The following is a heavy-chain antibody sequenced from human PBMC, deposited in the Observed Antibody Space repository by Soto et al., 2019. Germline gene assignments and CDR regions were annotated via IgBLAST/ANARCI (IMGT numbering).Heavy chain of an antibody. Sequence: GGSLRLSCAASGFTFSSYEMNWVRQAPGKGLEWVSYISSSGSTIYYADSVKGRFTISRDNAKNSLYLQMNSLRAEDTAVYYCARGLDDSSGYYYLSFQHWGQGTLVTVSS. CDR3: ARGLDDSSGYYYLSFQH. V-gene: IGHV3-48*03. D-gene: IGHD3-22*01. J-gene: IGHJ1*01. CDR2: ISSSGSTI. CDR1: GFTFSSYE.